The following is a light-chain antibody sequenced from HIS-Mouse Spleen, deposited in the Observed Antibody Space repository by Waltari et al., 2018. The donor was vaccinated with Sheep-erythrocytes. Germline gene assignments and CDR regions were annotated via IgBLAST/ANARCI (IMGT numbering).Light chain of an antibody. J-gene: IGKJ2*01. Sequence: EMVLTQSPGSLSLSPGERATLLCRASQSVSSSYLAWYQQKPGQAPRLLIYGASSRATGIPDRFSGSGSGTDFTLTISRLEPEDFAVYYCQQYGSSPTFGQGTKLEIK. CDR1: QSVSSSY. CDR3: QQYGSSPT. V-gene: IGKV3-20*01. CDR2: GAS.